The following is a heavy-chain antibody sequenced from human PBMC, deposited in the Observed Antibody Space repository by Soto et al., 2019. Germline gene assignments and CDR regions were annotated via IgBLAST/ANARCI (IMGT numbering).Heavy chain of an antibody. Sequence: QVQLQESGPGLVKPSETLSLTCTVSGGSISSYYWSWIRQPPGKGLEWIGYIYYSGSTNYNPSLSGRSTISVDTSKNQFSLKLSSVTAADTAVYYCARGYYDRSGYLDYWGQGTLVTVSS. CDR3: ARGYYDRSGYLDY. J-gene: IGHJ4*02. CDR1: GGSISSYY. V-gene: IGHV4-59*01. D-gene: IGHD3-22*01. CDR2: IYYSGST.